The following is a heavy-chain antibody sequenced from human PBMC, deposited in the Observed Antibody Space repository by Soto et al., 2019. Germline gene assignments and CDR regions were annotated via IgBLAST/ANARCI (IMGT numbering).Heavy chain of an antibody. D-gene: IGHD3-9*01. V-gene: IGHV4-59*08. CDR2: IYYSGST. CDR3: ARHGTLSPITILEVWFDP. J-gene: IGHJ5*02. CDR1: GGSISSYY. Sequence: SETLSLTCTVSGGSISSYYCSWIRQPPGKGLEWIGYIYYSGSTNYNPSLKSRVTISVDTSKNQFSLKLSSVTAADTAVYYCARHGTLSPITILEVWFDPWGQGTLVTVSS.